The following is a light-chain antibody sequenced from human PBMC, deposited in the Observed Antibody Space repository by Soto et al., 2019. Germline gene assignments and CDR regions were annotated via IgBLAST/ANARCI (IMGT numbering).Light chain of an antibody. CDR1: QSVSSY. J-gene: IGKJ4*01. CDR3: QQRSNWPST. Sequence: EIVLTQSPATLSLSPGERAALSCRASQSVSSYLAWYQQKPGQAPRLLIYDAFKRATGIPARFSGSGSGTEFTLIISSLEPEDFALYYCQQRSNWPSTFGGGTKVEVK. CDR2: DAF. V-gene: IGKV3-11*01.